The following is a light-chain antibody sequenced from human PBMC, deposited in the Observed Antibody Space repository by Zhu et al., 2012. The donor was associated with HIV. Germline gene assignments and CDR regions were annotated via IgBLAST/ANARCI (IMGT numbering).Light chain of an antibody. V-gene: IGKV3-20*01. J-gene: IGKJ5*01. CDR2: GAS. Sequence: EIVLTQSPATLSLSPGGRATLSCRASQSVRSSYLAWYQQKPGQAPRLLIYGASSRATGIPDRFSGSGSGTDFTLTISSLEPEDFAVYYCQHYGSSPPITFGQGTRLEIK. CDR1: QSVRSSY. CDR3: QHYGSSPPIT.